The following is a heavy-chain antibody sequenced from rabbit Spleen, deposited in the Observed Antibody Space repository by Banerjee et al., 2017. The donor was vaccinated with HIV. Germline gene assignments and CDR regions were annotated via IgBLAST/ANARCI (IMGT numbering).Heavy chain of an antibody. CDR3: ARDTSTSFSSYGMDL. Sequence: QSLEESGGDLVKPGASLTLTCTASGVSFSSSSYMCWVRQAPGKGLEWIACIDTGSSGFTYFATWAKGRFTLSKTSSTTVTLQMTSLTAADTATYFCARDTSTSFSSYGMDLWGPGTLVTVS. CDR2: IDTGSSGFT. CDR1: GVSFSSSSY. D-gene: IGHD1-1*01. V-gene: IGHV1S40*01. J-gene: IGHJ6*01.